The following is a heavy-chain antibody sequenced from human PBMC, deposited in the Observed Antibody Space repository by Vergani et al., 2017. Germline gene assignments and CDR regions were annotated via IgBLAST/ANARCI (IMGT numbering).Heavy chain of an antibody. CDR1: GGSFSGYY. D-gene: IGHD1-26*01. Sequence: QVQLQQWGAGLLKPSETLSLTCAVYGGSFSGYYWSWIRQPPGEGLEWIGEINHSGSTNYNPSLKSRVTISVDTSKNQFSLKLSSVTAADTAVYYCAINSGSYYDWFDPWGQGTLVTVSS. V-gene: IGHV4-34*01. CDR3: AINSGSYYDWFDP. CDR2: INHSGST. J-gene: IGHJ5*02.